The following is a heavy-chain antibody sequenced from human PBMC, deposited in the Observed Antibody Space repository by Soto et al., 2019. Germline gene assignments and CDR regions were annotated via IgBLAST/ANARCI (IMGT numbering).Heavy chain of an antibody. V-gene: IGHV1-69*01. CDR3: AIVDTAMGPPPQLRDYFDY. J-gene: IGHJ4*02. CDR2: IIPIFGTA. CDR1: GGTFSSYA. Sequence: QVQLVQSGAEVKKPGSSVKVSCKASGGTFSSYAISWVRQAPGQGLEWMGGIIPIFGTANYAQKFQGRVTITADESTSTAYMELSSLRSEDTAVYYCAIVDTAMGPPPQLRDYFDYWGQGTLVTVSS. D-gene: IGHD5-18*01.